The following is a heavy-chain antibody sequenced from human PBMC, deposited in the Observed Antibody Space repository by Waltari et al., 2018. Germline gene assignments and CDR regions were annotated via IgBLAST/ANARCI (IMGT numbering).Heavy chain of an antibody. CDR3: ARRPVDYRNPRFDY. J-gene: IGHJ4*02. D-gene: IGHD4-4*01. Sequence: VQLVQSGAEVKTPGASVKVSCKASGYTFTDYSIHWVRQAPGQGLEWMGWVNPDSGGTNYAQKFQGRVIMTRDTSISTAYMELNNLGSDDTALYYCARRPVDYRNPRFDYWGQGTLVTVGS. CDR1: GYTFTDYS. CDR2: VNPDSGGT. V-gene: IGHV1-2*02.